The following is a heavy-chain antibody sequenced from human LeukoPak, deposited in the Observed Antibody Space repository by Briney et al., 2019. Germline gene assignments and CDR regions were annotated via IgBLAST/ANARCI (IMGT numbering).Heavy chain of an antibody. CDR3: ARGRASFAHYDFWSGYYTCFDY. CDR2: IYHSGST. D-gene: IGHD3-3*01. Sequence: SETLSLTCTVSGGSISTYYWNWIRQPPGKGLEWIGYIYHSGSTNYNPSLQSRVTISVDTSKNQFSLNLNSVTAADTAVYYCARGRASFAHYDFWSGYYTCFDYWGQGTLVTVSS. V-gene: IGHV4-59*01. CDR1: GGSISTYY. J-gene: IGHJ4*02.